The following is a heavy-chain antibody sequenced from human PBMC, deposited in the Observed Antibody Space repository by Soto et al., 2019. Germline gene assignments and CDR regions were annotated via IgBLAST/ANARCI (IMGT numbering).Heavy chain of an antibody. CDR3: ARGNSSWYYDYGMEV. CDR1: GGTFISYA. CDR2: IIPIFGTA. J-gene: IGHJ6*02. D-gene: IGHD6-19*01. Sequence: QVQLVQSVAEVKKPRSSVKVSCKASGGTFISYAISWVRQAPGQGLEWMGGIIPIFGTANSAQTFQGRVTMNADGSTSTAYMELSSLRATDTAVYYCARGNSSWYYDYGMEVWGQGTTVTFAS. V-gene: IGHV1-69*01.